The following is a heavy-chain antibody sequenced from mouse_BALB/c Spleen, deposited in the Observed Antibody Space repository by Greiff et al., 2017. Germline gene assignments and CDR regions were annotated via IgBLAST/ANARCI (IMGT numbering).Heavy chain of an antibody. CDR3: ARRDGYGSSFYAMDY. D-gene: IGHD1-1*01. Sequence: VQLQQSGPELVKPGASVKISCKASGYSFTGYYMHWVKQSHVKSLEWIGRINPYNGATSYNQNFKDKASLTVDKSSSTAYMELHSLTSEDSAVYYCARRDGYGSSFYAMDYWGQGTSVTVSS. V-gene: IGHV1-26*01. CDR1: GYSFTGYY. CDR2: INPYNGAT. J-gene: IGHJ4*01.